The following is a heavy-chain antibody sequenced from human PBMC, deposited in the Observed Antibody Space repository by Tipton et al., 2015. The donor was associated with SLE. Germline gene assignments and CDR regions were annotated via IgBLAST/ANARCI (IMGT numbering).Heavy chain of an antibody. V-gene: IGHV4-59*01. J-gene: IGHJ4*02. CDR1: GGSISSYY. Sequence: TLSLTCTVSGGSISSYYWIWIRQPPGKGLEWIGYIYYSGSTNYNPSLKSRVTISLDTSKNQFSLKLSSVTAADTAVYYCARGSYDFWSGYYGYWGQGTLVTVSS. D-gene: IGHD3-3*01. CDR3: ARGSYDFWSGYYGY. CDR2: IYYSGST.